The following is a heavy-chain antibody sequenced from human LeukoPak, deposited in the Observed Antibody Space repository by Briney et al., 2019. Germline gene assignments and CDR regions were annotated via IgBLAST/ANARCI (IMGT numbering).Heavy chain of an antibody. CDR1: GFTFDDCG. J-gene: IGHJ5*02. Sequence: RPGGSLRLSCAASGFTFDDCGMSRVRQAPGKGLEWVSGINWNGGSTGYADSVKGRFTISRDNAKNSLYLQMNSLRAEDTALYYCARDRYCSSTSCENNWFDPWGQGTLVTVSS. CDR3: ARDRYCSSTSCENNWFDP. V-gene: IGHV3-20*04. CDR2: INWNGGST. D-gene: IGHD2-2*01.